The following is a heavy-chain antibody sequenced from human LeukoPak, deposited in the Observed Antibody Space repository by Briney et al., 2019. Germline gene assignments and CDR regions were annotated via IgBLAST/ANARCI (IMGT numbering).Heavy chain of an antibody. CDR3: ARTAGYSSGWYER. D-gene: IGHD6-19*01. CDR1: GGSISSSSYY. Sequence: SETLSLTCTVSGGSISSSSYYWGWIRQPPGKGLEWIGSIYYSGSTNYNPSLKSRVTISVDTSKNQFSLKLSSVTAADTAVYYCARTAGYSSGWYERWGQGTLVTVSS. CDR2: IYYSGST. V-gene: IGHV4-39*07. J-gene: IGHJ5*02.